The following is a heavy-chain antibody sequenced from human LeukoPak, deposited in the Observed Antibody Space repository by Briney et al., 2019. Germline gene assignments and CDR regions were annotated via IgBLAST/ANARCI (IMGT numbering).Heavy chain of an antibody. CDR1: GGSISSYY. V-gene: IGHV4-4*07. Sequence: SETLSLTCTVSGGSISSYYWSWIRQPAGKGLEWIRRIYTSGSTNYNPSLKSRVTMSVDTSKNQFSLKLSSVTAADTAVYYCARSLPGYSYGPYYFDYWGQGTLVTVSS. CDR2: IYTSGST. J-gene: IGHJ4*02. CDR3: ARSLPGYSYGPYYFDY. D-gene: IGHD5-18*01.